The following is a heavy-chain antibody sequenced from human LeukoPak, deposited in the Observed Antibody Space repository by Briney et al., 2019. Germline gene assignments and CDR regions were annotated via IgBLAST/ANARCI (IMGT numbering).Heavy chain of an antibody. CDR3: ARVYHYDSRDNWFDP. V-gene: IGHV1-8*01. Sequence: GASVKVSCKASGYAFTSYDINWVRQATGQGLERMGWMNPNSGNTGYAQKFQGRVTMTRDTSISTAYMELSSLTSEDTAVYYCARVYHYDSRDNWFDPWGQGTLVTVSS. CDR2: MNPNSGNT. CDR1: GYAFTSYD. J-gene: IGHJ5*02. D-gene: IGHD3-22*01.